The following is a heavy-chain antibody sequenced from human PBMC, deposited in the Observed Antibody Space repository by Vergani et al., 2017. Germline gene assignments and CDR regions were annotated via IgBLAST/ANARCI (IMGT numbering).Heavy chain of an antibody. CDR1: GVSIGSNSYY. CDR3: ARGRYCSSTSCSPNTYRGYYYYMDV. V-gene: IGHV4-39*01. D-gene: IGHD2-2*01. CDR2: IYYTGTT. J-gene: IGHJ6*03. Sequence: QLQLQESGPGLVKPSETLSLTCTVSGVSIGSNSYYWGWIRQPPGKGLEWIGTIYYTGTTYYNEAHKSRLTISVDTSKNQFSLNLSSVTAADTAVYYCARGRYCSSTSCSPNTYRGYYYYMDVWGKGTTVTVSS.